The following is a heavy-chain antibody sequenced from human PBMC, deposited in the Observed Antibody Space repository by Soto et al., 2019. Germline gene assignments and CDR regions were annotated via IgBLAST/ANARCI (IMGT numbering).Heavy chain of an antibody. J-gene: IGHJ4*02. CDR3: AKAGGDCSGGSCYSGQGDN. D-gene: IGHD2-15*01. Sequence: EVQLLESGGGLVQPGGPLRLSCAASGFTFSSYVMTWVRQAPGKGLEWVSGITGSGGSTYYADSVKGRFTISRDNSKNTLYLQMNSLRDEDTAIYYCAKAGGDCSGGSCYSGQGDNWGQGTLVTVSS. CDR1: GFTFSSYV. V-gene: IGHV3-23*01. CDR2: ITGSGGST.